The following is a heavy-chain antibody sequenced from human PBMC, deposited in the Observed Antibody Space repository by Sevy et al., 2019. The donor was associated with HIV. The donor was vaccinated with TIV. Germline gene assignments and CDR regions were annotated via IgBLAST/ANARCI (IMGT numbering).Heavy chain of an antibody. V-gene: IGHV3-30*04. CDR1: GFTFSNYS. Sequence: GGSLRLSCAASGFTFSNYSMHWVRQAPGKGLEWVALISYDGSNKYFADSVKGRFTISRDNSKNTLSLQVNSLRAEDTAVYYWARTNPGTYYYGSGSYYNVDYFDYWGQGTLVTVSS. CDR3: ARTNPGTYYYGSGSYYNVDYFDY. D-gene: IGHD3-10*01. CDR2: ISYDGSNK. J-gene: IGHJ4*02.